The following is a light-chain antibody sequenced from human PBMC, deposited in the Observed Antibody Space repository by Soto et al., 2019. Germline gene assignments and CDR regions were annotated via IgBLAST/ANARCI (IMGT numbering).Light chain of an antibody. J-gene: IGKJ4*01. CDR1: QTISRN. CDR3: QQSYDTPLT. CDR2: AAS. V-gene: IGKV1-39*01. Sequence: DIQMTQSPVSLSASVGDRVTITCQASQTISRNLNWYQQKPGKAPKLLIFAASSLQSGVPLRFSGSGSGTDFTLTISSLQPEDFATYYCQQSYDTPLTFGGGTKVEIK.